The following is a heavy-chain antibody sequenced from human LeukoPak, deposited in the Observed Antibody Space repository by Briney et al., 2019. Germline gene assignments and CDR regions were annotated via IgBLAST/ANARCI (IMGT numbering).Heavy chain of an antibody. CDR2: TNPNSGGT. J-gene: IGHJ4*02. D-gene: IGHD3-22*01. Sequence: ASVKVSCKASGYTFTGYYMHWVRQAPGQGLEWMGWTNPNSGGTNYAQKFQGRVTMTRDTSISTAYMELSRLRSDDTAVYYCARVGFQRRWGDYYDSSGYLGFDYWGQGTLVTVSS. CDR1: GYTFTGYY. CDR3: ARVGFQRRWGDYYDSSGYLGFDY. V-gene: IGHV1-2*02.